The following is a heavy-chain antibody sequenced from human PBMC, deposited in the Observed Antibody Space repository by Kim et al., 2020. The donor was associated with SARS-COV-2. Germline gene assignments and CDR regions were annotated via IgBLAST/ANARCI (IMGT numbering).Heavy chain of an antibody. CDR1: GYTFTGYY. D-gene: IGHD3-22*01. CDR2: INPNSGGT. V-gene: IGHV1-2*02. CDR3: ASRGSSGYYYYYYGMDV. J-gene: IGHJ6*02. Sequence: ASVKVSCKASGYTFTGYYMHWVRQAPGQGLEWMGWINPNSGGTNYAQKFQGRVTMTRDTSISTAYMELSRLRSDDTAVYYCASRGSSGYYYYYYGMDVWGQGTTVTVSS.